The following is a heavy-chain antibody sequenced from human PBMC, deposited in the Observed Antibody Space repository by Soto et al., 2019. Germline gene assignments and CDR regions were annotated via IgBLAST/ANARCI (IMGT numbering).Heavy chain of an antibody. CDR1: GFSIRDYW. CDR2: INGDASST. CDR3: ARDRSHAMEA. Sequence: PGWSLRLSCEAPGFSIRDYWMHWVRQAPGEGLVWVSCINGDASSTTYADSVKGRFTISRDDAKNTVYLQMTSLRAEDTAVYFCARDRSHAMEAWGQGTRVTASS. J-gene: IGHJ6*02. V-gene: IGHV3-74*01.